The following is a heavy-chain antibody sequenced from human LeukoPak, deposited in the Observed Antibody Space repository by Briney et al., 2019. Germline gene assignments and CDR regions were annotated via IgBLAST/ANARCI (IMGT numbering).Heavy chain of an antibody. J-gene: IGHJ4*02. V-gene: IGHV3-66*01. D-gene: IGHD5-18*01. CDR2: FYNGINT. Sequence: EGSLRLSCAAAGLTVSSNYMTWVRQVPGEGLEWVSVFYNGINTYYADSVKGRFTTSRDNSKNTLYLQMNSLRVEDTAVYFCARVGSGNTYGYADYWGQGTLVTVSS. CDR3: ARVGSGNTYGYADY. CDR1: GLTVSSNY.